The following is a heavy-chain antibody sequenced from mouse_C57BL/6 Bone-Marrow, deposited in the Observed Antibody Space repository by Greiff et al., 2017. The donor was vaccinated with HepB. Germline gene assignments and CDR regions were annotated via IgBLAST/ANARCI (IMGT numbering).Heavy chain of an antibody. D-gene: IGHD4-1*01. CDR3: ARSANWDWFAY. CDR2: IDPNSGGT. Sequence: QVQLKQPGAELVKPGASVKLSCKASGYTFTSYWMHWVKQRPGRGLEWIGRIDPNSGGTKYNEKFKSKATLTVDKPSSTAYMQLSSLTSEDSAVYYCARSANWDWFAYWGQGTLVTVSA. J-gene: IGHJ3*01. CDR1: GYTFTSYW. V-gene: IGHV1-72*01.